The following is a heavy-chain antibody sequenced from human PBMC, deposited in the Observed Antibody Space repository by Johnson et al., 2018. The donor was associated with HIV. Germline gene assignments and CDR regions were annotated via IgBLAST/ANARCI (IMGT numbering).Heavy chain of an antibody. D-gene: IGHD5-18*01. V-gene: IGHV3-66*01. CDR1: GFTVSYNY. CDR3: AREVAIGYSYGYLIGAFDI. J-gene: IGHJ3*02. CDR2: IYSDSDT. Sequence: VQVVESGGGLVQPGGSLRLSCAASGFTVSYNYMNWVRQAPGKGLEWVSIIYSDSDTYYADSVKGRFTISRDNSKNTLYLQMNSLRAEDTAVYYCAREVAIGYSYGYLIGAFDIWGQGTMVTVSS.